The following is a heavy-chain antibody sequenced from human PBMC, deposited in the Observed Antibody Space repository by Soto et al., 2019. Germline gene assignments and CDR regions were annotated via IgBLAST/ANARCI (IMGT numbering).Heavy chain of an antibody. CDR1: SGPDWSHN. Sequence: QVQLQQSGPGLVKPSETLSLTCTVSSGPDWSHNWGWIRQPPGRGLEWIGYVYNTGGTSYNPYLXXXXXXXXXXXXXXXXXXXXXXXXXXXXXXXXXXQXIGNQHGLVDVWGQGTTVSVSS. V-gene: IGHV4-59*02. CDR3: XXQXIGNQHGLVDV. CDR2: VYNTGGT. D-gene: IGHD4-4*01. J-gene: IGHJ6*02.